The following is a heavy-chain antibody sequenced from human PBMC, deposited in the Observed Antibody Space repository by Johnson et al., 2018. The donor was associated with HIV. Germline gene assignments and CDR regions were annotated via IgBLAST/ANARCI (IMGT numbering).Heavy chain of an antibody. V-gene: IGHV3-7*01. Sequence: MLLVESGGGLVQPGGSLRLSCAASGFTFSSNWMSWVRQAPGKGLEWVANIKQDGSEKYYVDSVKGRFTISRDNAKNSLFLQMNSLRAEDTAVYYCAYSGSYYSAFDIWGQGTMVTVSS. CDR2: IKQDGSEK. J-gene: IGHJ3*02. CDR3: AYSGSYYSAFDI. CDR1: GFTFSSNW. D-gene: IGHD1-26*01.